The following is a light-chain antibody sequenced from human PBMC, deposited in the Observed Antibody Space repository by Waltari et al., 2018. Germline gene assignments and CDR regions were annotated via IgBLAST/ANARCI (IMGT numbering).Light chain of an antibody. Sequence: DIVMTQSPDSLAVSLGERATINCKSSQSVLYNSNNKNYLAWYQQKPGQPPKLLIYWASTRQSGVPDRFSCGGSGTDFTLTISSLQAEDVAVYYCQQYYSSPRTFGQGTKVEIK. J-gene: IGKJ1*01. CDR1: QSVLYNSNNKNY. CDR3: QQYYSSPRT. V-gene: IGKV4-1*01. CDR2: WAS.